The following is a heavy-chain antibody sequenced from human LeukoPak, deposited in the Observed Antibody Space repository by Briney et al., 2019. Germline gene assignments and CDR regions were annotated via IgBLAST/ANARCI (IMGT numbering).Heavy chain of an antibody. Sequence: SETLSLPCPVSGVSISSGTYSSACIRQPPGKGPEWIGTIHYSGDTYYNPSLKSRVNISVDPPKKQFFLNLSSVTAADTAVYYCARLGGYYDPPGYWGQGTLVTVSS. V-gene: IGHV4-39*01. D-gene: IGHD3-22*01. CDR2: IHYSGDT. CDR3: ARLGGYYDPPGY. J-gene: IGHJ4*02. CDR1: GVSISSGTYS.